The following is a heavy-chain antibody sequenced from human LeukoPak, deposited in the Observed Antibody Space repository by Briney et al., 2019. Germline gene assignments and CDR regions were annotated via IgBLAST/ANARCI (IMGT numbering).Heavy chain of an antibody. Sequence: SETLSLTCAVSGGSISSSNWWSWVRQPPGKGLEWIGEIYHSGSTNYNPSLKSRVTISVDTSKNQFSLKLSSVTAADTAVYYCARDVLGYCSGGSCYSDAFDIWGQGTMVTVSS. J-gene: IGHJ3*02. CDR2: IYHSGST. CDR3: ARDVLGYCSGGSCYSDAFDI. V-gene: IGHV4-4*02. CDR1: GGSISSSNW. D-gene: IGHD2-15*01.